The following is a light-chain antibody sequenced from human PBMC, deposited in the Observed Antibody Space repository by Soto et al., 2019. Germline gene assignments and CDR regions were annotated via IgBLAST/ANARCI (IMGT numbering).Light chain of an antibody. CDR2: DVF. V-gene: IGKV1-33*01. CDR3: QQYDQLPIT. CDR1: QDISKY. J-gene: IGKJ4*01. Sequence: DIQMTQSASSLPASVGDTVTISCQASQDISKYLNWFQQKPGKATKLLIYDVFNVETGVPSRFSGRGSGTDVTLIISNLQPEDFATYYCQQYDQLPITFGGGTKVDI.